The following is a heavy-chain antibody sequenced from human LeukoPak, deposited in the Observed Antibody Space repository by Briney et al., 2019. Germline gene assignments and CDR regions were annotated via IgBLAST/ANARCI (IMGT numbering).Heavy chain of an antibody. CDR2: IYYSGST. J-gene: IGHJ3*02. Sequence: SETLSLTCTVSGGSISSGGYYWSWIRQHPGKGLEWIGYIYYSGSTYYYPSLKSRVTISVDTSKNQFSLKLSSVTAADTAVYYCAREIDYGDAFDIWGQGTMVTVSS. V-gene: IGHV4-31*03. CDR1: GGSISSGGYY. D-gene: IGHD4-17*01. CDR3: AREIDYGDAFDI.